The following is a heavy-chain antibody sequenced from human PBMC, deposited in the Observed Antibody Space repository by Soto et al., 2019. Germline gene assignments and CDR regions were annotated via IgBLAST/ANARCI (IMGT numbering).Heavy chain of an antibody. CDR2: IAVGSGNT. V-gene: IGHV1-58*01. Sequence: ASVKVSCKASGFTFSSSVVQWVRQTCGQRLEWIGWIAVGSGNTKHAENFQERVTITWDLSTSTAYMELSSLRSEDTAVYYCAAGDYFALDYWGQGTPVTVSS. CDR1: GFTFSSSV. CDR3: AAGDYFALDY. J-gene: IGHJ4*02. D-gene: IGHD3-9*01.